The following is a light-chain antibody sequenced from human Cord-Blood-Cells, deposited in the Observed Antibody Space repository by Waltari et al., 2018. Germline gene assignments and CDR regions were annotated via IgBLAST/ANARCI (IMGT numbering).Light chain of an antibody. V-gene: IGLV2-14*01. CDR2: DVS. CDR1: SSDVGGYHY. Sequence: QSALTQPASVSGSPGQSITISCTGTSSDVGGYHYVSWYQQHPGKAPKLMIYDVSKRPSWVSNRFSGSKAGNTASLTISGLQAEDEADYYCSSYTSSITVVFGGGTKLTVL. CDR3: SSYTSSITVV. J-gene: IGLJ2*01.